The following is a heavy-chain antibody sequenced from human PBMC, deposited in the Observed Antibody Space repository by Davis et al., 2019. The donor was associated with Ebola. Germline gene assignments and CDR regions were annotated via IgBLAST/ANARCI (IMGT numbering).Heavy chain of an antibody. CDR1: GFTFTSYG. Sequence: GGSLRLSCAASGFTFTSYGMHWVRQAPGKGLEWVAVISYGGNNKYYADSVKGRFTISRDNSQNTLYLQMISLRAEDTAVYYCARARDIVVVVAATLDYWGQGTLVTVSS. D-gene: IGHD2-15*01. V-gene: IGHV3-30*03. J-gene: IGHJ4*02. CDR2: ISYGGNNK. CDR3: ARARDIVVVVAATLDY.